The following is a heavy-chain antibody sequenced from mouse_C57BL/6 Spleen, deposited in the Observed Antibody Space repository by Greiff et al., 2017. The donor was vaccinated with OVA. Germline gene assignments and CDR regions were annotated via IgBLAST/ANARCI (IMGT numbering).Heavy chain of an antibody. Sequence: DVMLVESGGGLVKPGGSLKLSCAASGFTFSSYTMSWVRQTPEKRLEWVATISGGGGNTYYPDSVKGRFTISRDNAKNTLYLQMSSLRSEDTALYYCASYGSSYPFDYWGQGTTLTVSS. CDR2: ISGGGGNT. CDR1: GFTFSSYT. CDR3: ASYGSSYPFDY. J-gene: IGHJ2*01. V-gene: IGHV5-9*01. D-gene: IGHD1-1*01.